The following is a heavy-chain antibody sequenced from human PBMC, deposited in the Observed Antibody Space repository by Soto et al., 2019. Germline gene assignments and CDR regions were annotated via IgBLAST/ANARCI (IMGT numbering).Heavy chain of an antibody. CDR1: GGTFSSYA. J-gene: IGHJ4*02. D-gene: IGHD2-15*01. CDR3: ARESRCCSWGSCYFPPGSDY. CDR2: IIPIFGTA. Sequence: QVQLVQSGAEVKKPGSSVKVSCKASGGTFSSYAISWVRQAPGQGLEWMGGIIPIFGTANYAQKFQGRVTITADEAASTASMELSSLRCEDTAVYSCARESRCCSWGSCYFPPGSDYWGQGTLVTVSS. V-gene: IGHV1-69*12.